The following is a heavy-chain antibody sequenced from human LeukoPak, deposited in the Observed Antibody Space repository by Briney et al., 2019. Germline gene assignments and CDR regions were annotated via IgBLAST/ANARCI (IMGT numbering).Heavy chain of an antibody. CDR3: ARRDPSRDAFDI. Sequence: GESLKISCKGSGYRFTSYWISWVRQMPGKGLEWMGRIDPSDSYTNYSPSFQGHVTISADKSISTAYLQWSSLKASDTAMYYCARRDPSRDAFDIWGQGTMVTVSS. CDR1: GYRFTSYW. J-gene: IGHJ3*02. CDR2: IDPSDSYT. V-gene: IGHV5-10-1*01.